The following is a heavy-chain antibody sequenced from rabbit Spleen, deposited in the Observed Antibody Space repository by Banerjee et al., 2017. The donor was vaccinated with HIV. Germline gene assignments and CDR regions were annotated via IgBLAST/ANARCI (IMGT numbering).Heavy chain of an antibody. CDR1: GFSFSNNYY. Sequence: QSLEESGGGLVQPERSLTLTCTASGFSFSNNYYMAWVRQAPGKGLEWIGCIGGGSKTDIYYASWAKGRFTIYKTSTTVTLQMTSLTAADTATYFCGRDLAGGAIGALQLWGPGTLVTVS. CDR2: IGGGSKTDI. V-gene: IGHV1S40*01. CDR3: GRDLAGGAIGALQL. D-gene: IGHD4-1*01. J-gene: IGHJ4*01.